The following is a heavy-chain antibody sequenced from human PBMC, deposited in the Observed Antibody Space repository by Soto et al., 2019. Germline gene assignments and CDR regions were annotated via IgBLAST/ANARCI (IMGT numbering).Heavy chain of an antibody. CDR2: LSQNGGT. CDR1: GYSFNSADF. J-gene: IGHJ6*02. Sequence: PSGSLSLTCVVSGYSFNSADFWGWIRQPPGKGLQWIGSLSQNGGTYRNPSLRSRVTLSVATSKNQFSLTLTSVTAADAAVYYCAAATLPAARFYGMDVWGQGSTVTVPS. D-gene: IGHD2-2*01. V-gene: IGHV4-38-2*01. CDR3: AAATLPAARFYGMDV.